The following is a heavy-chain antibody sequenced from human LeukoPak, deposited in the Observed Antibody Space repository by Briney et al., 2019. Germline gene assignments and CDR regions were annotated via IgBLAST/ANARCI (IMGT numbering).Heavy chain of an antibody. V-gene: IGHV1-2*02. D-gene: IGHD4-17*01. CDR1: GGTFSSYA. J-gene: IGHJ4*02. CDR2: INPNSGGT. CDR3: ASFGTVTKFPYFDY. Sequence: ASVKVSCKASGGTFSSYAISWVRQAPGQGLEWMGWINPNSGGTNYAQKFQGRVTMTRDTSISTAYMELSRLRSDDTAVYYCASFGTVTKFPYFDYWGQGTLVTVSS.